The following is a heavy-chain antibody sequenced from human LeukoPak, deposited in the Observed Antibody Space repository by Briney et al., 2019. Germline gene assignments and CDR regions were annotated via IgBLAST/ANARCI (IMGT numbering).Heavy chain of an antibody. Sequence: GGSLRLSCVGSGFTFGSYWMSWVRQAPGKGLEWVANIKHDGSDHYYADSVAGRFTISRDNAKNSLYLEMSSLRAEDAAVYFCVRHPGSYNVLTGYSYCFDYWGQGTLVTVSS. CDR1: GFTFGSYW. CDR2: IKHDGSDH. J-gene: IGHJ4*02. V-gene: IGHV3-7*01. CDR3: VRHPGSYNVLTGYSYCFDY. D-gene: IGHD3-9*01.